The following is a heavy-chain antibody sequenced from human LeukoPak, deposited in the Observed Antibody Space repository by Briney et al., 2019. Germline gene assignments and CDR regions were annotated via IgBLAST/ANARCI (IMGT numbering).Heavy chain of an antibody. Sequence: PGGSLRLSCAASGFSYTTYSMSWVRQAPGKGLEWVSLIIGPGGATYYADSVKGRFTISRDNSKNTLYLQMNSLRAEDTAVYYCAKGGEMATIIAFFDYWGQGTLVTVSS. CDR2: IIGPGGAT. V-gene: IGHV3-23*01. D-gene: IGHD5-24*01. CDR1: GFSYTTYS. CDR3: AKGGEMATIIAFFDY. J-gene: IGHJ4*02.